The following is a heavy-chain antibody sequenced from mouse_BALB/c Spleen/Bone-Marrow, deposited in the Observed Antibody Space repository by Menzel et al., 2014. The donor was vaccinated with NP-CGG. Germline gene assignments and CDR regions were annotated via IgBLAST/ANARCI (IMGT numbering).Heavy chain of an antibody. CDR1: GFNIKDTY. CDR2: INPVNGNT. Sequence: VQLQQSGAELVKPGASVKLSCTASGFNIKDTYIHWVKQRPEQGLAYIGRINPVNGNTKYDPKFQGKATITADTSSNPAYLQLSSLTCEAAAVYYCARSCGNDEGAWFAYWGQGILVTVSA. J-gene: IGHJ3*01. CDR3: ARSCGNDEGAWFAY. V-gene: IGHV14-3*02.